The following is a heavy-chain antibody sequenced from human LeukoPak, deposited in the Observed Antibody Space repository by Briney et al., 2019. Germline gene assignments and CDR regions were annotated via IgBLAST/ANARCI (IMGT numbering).Heavy chain of an antibody. J-gene: IGHJ6*04. Sequence: GGSLRLSCAASGFTFSSYSMNWVRQAPGKGLEWVSSISSSSSYIYYADSVKGRFTISRDNAKNSLYLQMNSLRAEDTAVYYCARAGYCSSTSCRGMDVWGKGTTVTVSS. V-gene: IGHV3-21*01. CDR1: GFTFSSYS. D-gene: IGHD2-2*01. CDR3: ARAGYCSSTSCRGMDV. CDR2: ISSSSSYI.